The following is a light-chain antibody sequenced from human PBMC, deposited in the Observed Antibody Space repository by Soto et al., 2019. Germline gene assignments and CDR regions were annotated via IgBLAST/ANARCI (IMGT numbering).Light chain of an antibody. J-gene: IGKJ1*01. CDR1: QSVDSAF. Sequence: EIVLAQSPGVLSLSPGDRATLSCRASQSVDSAFFAWYQQKSGQAPRLLIYGASNRVTGIPGRFSGSGSGTDFTLTITRLEPEDFAVYYCQQYCSSPETFGQGTKVEMK. CDR3: QQYCSSPET. V-gene: IGKV3-20*01. CDR2: GAS.